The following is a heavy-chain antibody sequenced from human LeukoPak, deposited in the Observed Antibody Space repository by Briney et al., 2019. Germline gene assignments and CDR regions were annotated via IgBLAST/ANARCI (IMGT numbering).Heavy chain of an antibody. D-gene: IGHD3-22*01. V-gene: IGHV4-34*01. J-gene: IGHJ4*02. Sequence: SETLSLTCAVYGGSFSGYYWSWIRQPPGKGLEWIGEINHSGSTNYNPSLKSRVTISVDTSKNQFSLKLSSVTAADTAVYYCARGPRTYYYDSSGYYYVYWGQGTLVTVSS. CDR3: ARGPRTYYYDSSGYYYVY. CDR2: INHSGST. CDR1: GGSFSGYY.